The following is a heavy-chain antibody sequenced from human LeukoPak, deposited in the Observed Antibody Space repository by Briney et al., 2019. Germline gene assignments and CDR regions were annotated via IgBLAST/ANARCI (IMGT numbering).Heavy chain of an antibody. J-gene: IGHJ5*02. CDR1: GGSFSGYY. Sequence: PSETLSLTCAVYGGSFSGYYWSWIRQPPGKGLEWIGEINHSGSTNYNPSLKSRVTISVDTSKNQFSLKLSSVTAADTAVYYCARGTEYYYDSSGYFNWFDPWGQGTLVTVSS. CDR2: INHSGST. D-gene: IGHD3-22*01. V-gene: IGHV4-34*01. CDR3: ARGTEYYYDSSGYFNWFDP.